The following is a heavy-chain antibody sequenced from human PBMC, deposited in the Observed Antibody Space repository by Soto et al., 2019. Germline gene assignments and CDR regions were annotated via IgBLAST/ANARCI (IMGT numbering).Heavy chain of an antibody. J-gene: IGHJ4*02. CDR2: INHSGST. CDR1: GGSFSGYY. Sequence: QVQLQQWGAGLLKPSETLSLTCAVYGGSFSGYYWSWIRQPPGKGLEWIGEINHSGSTNYNPSLKSRVTISVDTSKNQFSLKLSSVTAADTAVYYCARRLPTYYYDSSGYYFDYWCQGTLVTVSS. CDR3: ARRLPTYYYDSSGYYFDY. V-gene: IGHV4-34*01. D-gene: IGHD3-22*01.